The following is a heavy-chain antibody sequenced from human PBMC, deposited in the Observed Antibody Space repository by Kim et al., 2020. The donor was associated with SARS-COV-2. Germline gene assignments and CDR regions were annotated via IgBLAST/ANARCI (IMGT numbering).Heavy chain of an antibody. J-gene: IGHJ6*02. Sequence: GESLKISCKGSGYSFISYWIAWVRQMPGKGLEWMGIIYPGDSDTRYSPSFQGQVTISADKSISTAYLQWSSLKASDTAMYYCARRYCSGGNCYNGMDVWGQGTTVTVSS. CDR1: GYSFISYW. CDR3: ARRYCSGGNCYNGMDV. D-gene: IGHD2-15*01. CDR2: IYPGDSDT. V-gene: IGHV5-51*01.